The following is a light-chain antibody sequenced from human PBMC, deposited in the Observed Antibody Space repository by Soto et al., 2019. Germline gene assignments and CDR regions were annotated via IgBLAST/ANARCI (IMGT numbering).Light chain of an antibody. CDR2: DAS. CDR1: QSVSIY. J-gene: IGKJ3*01. CDR3: QQRSNWPPGFT. Sequence: EIVLTQSPATLSLSPGERATLSCRASQSVSIYLAWYQQKPDQAPRLLIYDASNRAAGIPARFSGSGSGTDFTLTISSLEPEDFAVYYCQQRSNWPPGFTFGPGTKVDIK. V-gene: IGKV3-11*01.